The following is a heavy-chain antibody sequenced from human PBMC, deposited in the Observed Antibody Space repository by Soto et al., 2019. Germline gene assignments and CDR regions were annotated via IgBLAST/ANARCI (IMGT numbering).Heavy chain of an antibody. CDR3: ARRIAAAGKGFDY. CDR1: GGSLSSSSYY. J-gene: IGHJ4*02. V-gene: IGHV4-39*01. D-gene: IGHD6-13*01. CDR2: IYFSGST. Sequence: SETLSLTCTVSGGSLSSSSYYWGWIRQPPGKGLEWIGSIYFSGSTYYNPSLKSRVTISVDTSKNQFSLKLSSVTASDTAVYYCARRIAAAGKGFDYWGQGTLVTVS.